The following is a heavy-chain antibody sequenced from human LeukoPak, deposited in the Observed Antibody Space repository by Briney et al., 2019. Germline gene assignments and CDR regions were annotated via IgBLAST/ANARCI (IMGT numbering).Heavy chain of an antibody. J-gene: IGHJ4*02. V-gene: IGHV3-23*01. CDR3: AKDLSLYTSSASTFDS. CDR2: ISHSGGDT. D-gene: IGHD6-6*01. Sequence: GGSLRLSCAASGFTFSSYAMTWVRQAPGKGLEWVSTISHSGGDTYYADSVEGRFTLSRDNSKNTLYLQMNSLRAEDTALYYCAKDLSLYTSSASTFDSWGQGTLVTVSS. CDR1: GFTFSSYA.